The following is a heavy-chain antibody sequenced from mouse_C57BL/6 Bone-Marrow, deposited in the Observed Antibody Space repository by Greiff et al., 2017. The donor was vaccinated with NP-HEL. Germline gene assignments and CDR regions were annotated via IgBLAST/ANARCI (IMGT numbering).Heavy chain of an antibody. CDR3: ARYLTYYYCDV. J-gene: IGHJ1*03. V-gene: IGHV7-3*01. CDR1: GFTFTDYY. CDR2: ISNKANGYTT. Sequence: EVKLMESGGGLVQPGGSLSLSCAASGFTFTDYYMSWVRQPPGKALEWLGFISNKANGYTTEYSASVKGRFTISSDNSQSILYLQMNALRAEDSATYYCARYLTYYYCDVWGTGTTVTVSS.